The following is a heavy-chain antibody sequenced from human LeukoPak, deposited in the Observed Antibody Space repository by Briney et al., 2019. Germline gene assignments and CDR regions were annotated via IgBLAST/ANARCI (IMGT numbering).Heavy chain of an antibody. J-gene: IGHJ4*02. V-gene: IGHV3-23*01. CDR2: ISGSGGST. Sequence: SGGSLRLSCAASGFTFSSYAMSWVRRAPGKGLEWVSAISGSGGSTYYADSVKGRFTISRDNSKNTLYLQMNSLRAEDTAVYYCAKDRPAWYSSSWYFDYWGQGTLVTVSS. CDR3: AKDRPAWYSSSWYFDY. CDR1: GFTFSSYA. D-gene: IGHD6-13*01.